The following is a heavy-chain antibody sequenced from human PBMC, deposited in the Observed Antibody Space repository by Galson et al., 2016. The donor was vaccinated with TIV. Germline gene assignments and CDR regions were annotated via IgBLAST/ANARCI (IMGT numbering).Heavy chain of an antibody. CDR1: GYSLTEVV. CDR2: FDPEVGRT. Sequence: SVKVSCKVSGYSLTEVVMHWVRQAPGKGLEWMGGFDPEVGRTIYAQKLQGRVTMTADTSTDTAYMELGSLRFEDTAVYYCATVAWFPGLSFYNWGQGTLVTFSS. V-gene: IGHV1-24*01. J-gene: IGHJ4*02. D-gene: IGHD3-22*01. CDR3: ATVAWFPGLSFYN.